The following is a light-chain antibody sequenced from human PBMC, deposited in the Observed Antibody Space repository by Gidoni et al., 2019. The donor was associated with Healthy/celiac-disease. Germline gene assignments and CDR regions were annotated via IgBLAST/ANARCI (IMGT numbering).Light chain of an antibody. CDR1: QGISSY. J-gene: IGKJ5*01. CDR3: QQLNSYPIT. V-gene: IGKV1-9*01. Sequence: DIQLTQSPSFLSASVGDRVTITCRASQGISSYLAWYQQKPGKALKLLIYAASTLQSGVPSRFSGSGSGTEFTLTISSLQPEDFATYYCQQLNSYPITFXQXTRLEIK. CDR2: AAS.